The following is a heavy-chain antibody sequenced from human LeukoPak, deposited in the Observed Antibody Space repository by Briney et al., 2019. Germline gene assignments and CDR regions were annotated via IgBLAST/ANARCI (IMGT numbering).Heavy chain of an antibody. CDR2: IYTSGST. CDR3: ARLPLGYCSSTSCFDY. D-gene: IGHD2-2*01. V-gene: IGHV4-4*09. J-gene: IGHJ4*02. Sequence: PSETLSLTCTVSGGSISSYYWSWIRQPPGKGLEWIGYIYTSGSTNYNPSLKSRVTISVDTSKNQFSLKLSSVTAADTAVYYCARLPLGYCSSTSCFDYWGQGTLVTVSS. CDR1: GGSISSYY.